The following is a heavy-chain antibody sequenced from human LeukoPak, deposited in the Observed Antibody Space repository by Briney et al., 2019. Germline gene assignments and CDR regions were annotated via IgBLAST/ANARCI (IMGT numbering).Heavy chain of an antibody. V-gene: IGHV1-69*04. Sequence: EASVKVSCKASGGTFSSYAISWVRQAPGQGLEWMGRIIPILGIANYAQKFRGRVTITADKSTSTAYMELSSLRSEDTAVYYCARDQAYCGGDCYLYYFDYWGQGTLVTVSS. D-gene: IGHD2-21*02. CDR3: ARDQAYCGGDCYLYYFDY. CDR2: IIPILGIA. CDR1: GGTFSSYA. J-gene: IGHJ4*02.